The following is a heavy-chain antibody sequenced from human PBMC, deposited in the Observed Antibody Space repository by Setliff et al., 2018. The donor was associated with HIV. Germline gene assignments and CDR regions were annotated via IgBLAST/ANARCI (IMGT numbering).Heavy chain of an antibody. CDR1: GGSISSHY. CDR2: IYPSGNIYPNGGT. V-gene: IGHV4-4*08. D-gene: IGHD4-17*01. CDR3: ARGGPTVAYGVHV. J-gene: IGHJ6*02. Sequence: PSETLSLTCTVSGGSISSHYWSWIRQPPGKGLEWIGSIYPSGNIYPNGGTNYNPSLKGRVTISLDTSKNQFSLKLNSVTAADTAIYYCARGGPTVAYGVHVWGQGTTVTVSS.